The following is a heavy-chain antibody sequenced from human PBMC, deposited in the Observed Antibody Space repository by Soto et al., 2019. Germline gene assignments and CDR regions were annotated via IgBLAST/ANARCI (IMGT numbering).Heavy chain of an antibody. CDR3: ASERVGEMATGGYFDF. J-gene: IGHJ4*01. V-gene: IGHV1-69*01. Sequence: QVQLVQSGAEVKKPGSSVKVSCKASGGTFSDYAFSWVRQAPGQGLEWMAGIIILFGTPNYAQEFQGRVTITVDESSRTVYMEMSSLTFDDTAVYYCASERVGEMATGGYFDFWGHGTLVTVSS. D-gene: IGHD3-10*01. CDR1: GGTFSDYA. CDR2: IIILFGTP.